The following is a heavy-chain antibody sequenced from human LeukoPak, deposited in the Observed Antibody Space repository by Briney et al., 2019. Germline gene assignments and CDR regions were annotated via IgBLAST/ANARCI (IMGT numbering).Heavy chain of an antibody. D-gene: IGHD3-22*01. CDR1: GFTFSSYG. V-gene: IGHV3-30*18. Sequence: GRSLRLSCAASGFTFSSYGMHWVRQAPGKGLEWVAVISHDGSNKYYADSVKGRFTISRDNSKNTLYLQMNSLRAEDTAVYYCAKEGTLFYDSSGPILDYWGQGTLVTVSS. CDR2: ISHDGSNK. J-gene: IGHJ4*02. CDR3: AKEGTLFYDSSGPILDY.